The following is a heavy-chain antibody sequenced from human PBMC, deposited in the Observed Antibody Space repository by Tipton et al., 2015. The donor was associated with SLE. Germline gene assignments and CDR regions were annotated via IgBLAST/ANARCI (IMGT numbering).Heavy chain of an antibody. CDR3: ASLDVVEMANY. V-gene: IGHV4-31*03. CDR1: GGSISSGGYY. J-gene: IGHJ4*02. Sequence: TLSLTCTVSGGSISSGGYYWSWIRQHPGKGLEWIGYIYYSGSTNYNPSLKSRVTISVDTSKNQFSLKLSSVTAADTAVYYCASLDVVEMANYWGQGTLVTVSS. CDR2: IYYSGST. D-gene: IGHD5-24*01.